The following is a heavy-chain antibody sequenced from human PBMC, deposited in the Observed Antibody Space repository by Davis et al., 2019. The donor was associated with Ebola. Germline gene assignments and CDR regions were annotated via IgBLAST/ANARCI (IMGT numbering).Heavy chain of an antibody. CDR2: INAGNGNT. D-gene: IGHD3-3*02. V-gene: IGHV1-3*01. Sequence: ASVTVSCKASGYTFTSYGISWVRQAPGQRLEWMGWINAGNGNTKYSQKFQGRVTITRDTSASTAYMELSSLRSEDTAVYYCARDFSEFYYYGMDVWGQGTTVTVSS. J-gene: IGHJ6*02. CDR1: GYTFTSYG. CDR3: ARDFSEFYYYGMDV.